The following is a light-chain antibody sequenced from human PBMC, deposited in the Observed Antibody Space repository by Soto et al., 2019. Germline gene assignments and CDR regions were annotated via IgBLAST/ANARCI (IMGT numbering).Light chain of an antibody. CDR1: TSDVGGYNY. CDR2: EVS. Sequence: QSALTQPASVSESPGQSITISCTGTTSDVGGYNYVSWYQQHPGKVPKLLIHEVSNRPSGVSNRFSGSKSGNTASLTISGLQAEDEADYYCLSKTSSISYVFGTGTKLTVL. J-gene: IGLJ1*01. V-gene: IGLV2-14*01. CDR3: LSKTSSISYV.